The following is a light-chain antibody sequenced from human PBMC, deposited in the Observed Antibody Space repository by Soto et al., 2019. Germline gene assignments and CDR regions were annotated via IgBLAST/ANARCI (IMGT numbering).Light chain of an antibody. CDR2: GAS. CDR3: QSYTCAPWT. J-gene: IGKJ1*01. V-gene: IGKV1-27*01. Sequence: DIPLTQSPSSLSASVGDRVTITCRASQGISTYLVWYQQKPGPLPKVLIFGASTLQSGVPSRFSGSGSGTDFTLTINSLQPEDVATYYCQSYTCAPWTFGQGTKVELK. CDR1: QGISTY.